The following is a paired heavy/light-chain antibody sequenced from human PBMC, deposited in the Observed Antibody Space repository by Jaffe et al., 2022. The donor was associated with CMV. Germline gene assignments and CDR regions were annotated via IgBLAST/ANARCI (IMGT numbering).Light chain of an antibody. CDR1: QDITNY. J-gene: IGKJ4*01. Sequence: DIQMTQSPSSVSASVGDGVTISCRASQDITNYLGWYQQKPGEAPKLLIYAASTLQSGVPSRFSGSGSGTDFTLTINNLQPEDFATYFCQQADSLPPTFGGGTKVEIK. CDR2: AAS. V-gene: IGKV1D-12*01. CDR3: QQADSLPPT.
Heavy chain of an antibody. Sequence: QVQLVQSGAEVKKPGSSVKVSCKASGGTFTNYPITWLRQAPGQGPEWMGRIIPMVGMPLYAQKFQGRIRIIADRSTSTAYMELSSLTSEDTAVYYCARGAARSHHYYYLDVWGRGTTVIVSS. CDR1: GGTFTNYP. D-gene: IGHD6-6*01. J-gene: IGHJ6*03. CDR3: ARGAARSHHYYYLDV. CDR2: IIPMVGMP. V-gene: IGHV1-69*09.